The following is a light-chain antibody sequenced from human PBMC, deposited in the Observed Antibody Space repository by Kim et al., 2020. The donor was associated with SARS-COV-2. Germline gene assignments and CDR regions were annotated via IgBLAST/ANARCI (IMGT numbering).Light chain of an antibody. J-gene: IGKJ1*01. CDR3: QQYKSYRT. CDR2: DAS. V-gene: IGKV1-5*01. Sequence: DIQMTQSPSTLSASVGDRVTITCRASQSISSRLAWYQQKQGKAPKLLIYDASSLQSGVPSRFAGSGSGTEFTLIISSLQPDDFATYYCQQYKSYRTFGQGTKVDIK. CDR1: QSISSR.